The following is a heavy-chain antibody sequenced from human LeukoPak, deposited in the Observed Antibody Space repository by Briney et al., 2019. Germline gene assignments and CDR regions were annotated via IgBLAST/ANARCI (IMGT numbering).Heavy chain of an antibody. CDR3: ARRITPYYYDSSGYYYGDAFDI. CDR2: ISSSSSYI. V-gene: IGHV3-21*01. CDR1: GFTFSSYS. J-gene: IGHJ3*02. D-gene: IGHD3-22*01. Sequence: PGGSLRLSCAASGFTFSSYSMNWVRQAPGKGLEWVSSISSSSSYIYYADSVKGRFTISRDNAKNSLYLQMNSLRAEDTAVYYCARRITPYYYDSSGYYYGDAFDIWGQGTMVTVSS.